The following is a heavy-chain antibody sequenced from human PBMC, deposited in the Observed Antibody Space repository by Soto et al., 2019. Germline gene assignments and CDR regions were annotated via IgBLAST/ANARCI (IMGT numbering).Heavy chain of an antibody. Sequence: SVKVSCKASGGTFSSYAISWVRQAPGQGLEWMGGIIPIFGKANYAQKFQGRVTITADESTSTAYMELSSLRSEDTAVYYCAKRDDILTDYYNAYYYGMDVWGQGTTVTVSS. V-gene: IGHV1-69*13. CDR2: IIPIFGKA. J-gene: IGHJ6*02. CDR3: AKRDDILTDYYNAYYYGMDV. CDR1: GGTFSSYA. D-gene: IGHD3-9*01.